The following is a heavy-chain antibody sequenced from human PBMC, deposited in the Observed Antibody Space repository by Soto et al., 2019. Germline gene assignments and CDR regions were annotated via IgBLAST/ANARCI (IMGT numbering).Heavy chain of an antibody. CDR2: ISAYNGNT. Sequence: GASVKVSCKASGYTFTSYGISWVRQAPGQGLEWMGWISAYNGNTNYAQKLQGRVTMTTDTSTSTAYMELRSLRSDDTAVYYCAREGNSSSWYGYYYGMDVWGQGTTVTVSS. J-gene: IGHJ6*02. CDR3: AREGNSSSWYGYYYGMDV. V-gene: IGHV1-18*01. D-gene: IGHD6-13*01. CDR1: GYTFTSYG.